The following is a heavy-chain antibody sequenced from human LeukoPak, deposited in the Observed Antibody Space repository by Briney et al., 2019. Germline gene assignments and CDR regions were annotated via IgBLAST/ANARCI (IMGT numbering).Heavy chain of an antibody. V-gene: IGHV4-34*01. Sequence: PSETLSLTCAVYGGSFSGYYWSWIRQPPGKGLEWIGEINHSGSTNYNPSLKSRVTISVDTSKNQFSLKLSSVTAADTAVYYCARSSYYDFWSDYKYYYMDVWGKGTTVTVSS. J-gene: IGHJ6*03. CDR3: ARSSYYDFWSDYKYYYMDV. CDR2: INHSGST. D-gene: IGHD3-3*01. CDR1: GGSFSGYY.